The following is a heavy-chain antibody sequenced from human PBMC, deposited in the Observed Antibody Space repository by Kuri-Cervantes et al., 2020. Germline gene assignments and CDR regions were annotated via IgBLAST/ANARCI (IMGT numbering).Heavy chain of an antibody. V-gene: IGHV3-53*01. CDR1: GFTVSSNY. CDR3: ARGPSKGWGSYYNPYYYYGMDV. D-gene: IGHD3-10*01. CDR2: IYSGGST. Sequence: GESLKISCAASGFTVSSNYMSWVRQAPGKGLEWVSVIYSGGSTYYADSVKGRFTISRDNSKNTLYLQMNSLRAEDTAVYYCARGPSKGWGSYYNPYYYYGMDVWGKGTTVTVSS. J-gene: IGHJ6*04.